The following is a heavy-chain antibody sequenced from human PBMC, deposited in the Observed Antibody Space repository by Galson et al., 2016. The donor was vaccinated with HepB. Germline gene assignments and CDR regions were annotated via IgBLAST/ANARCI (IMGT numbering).Heavy chain of an antibody. V-gene: IGHV1-18*01. J-gene: IGHJ5*02. D-gene: IGHD3-3*01. CDR3: ARRNGYGNWFDP. Sequence: SCKAAGYSLTDNFITWVRQAPGQGLEWMGWINPYDGHTSYAQKFQGIATMSTDTSTNTAFLEPRSLRADDTAVYDCARRNGYGNWFDPWGQGTLVTVS. CDR2: INPYDGHT. CDR1: GYSLTDNF.